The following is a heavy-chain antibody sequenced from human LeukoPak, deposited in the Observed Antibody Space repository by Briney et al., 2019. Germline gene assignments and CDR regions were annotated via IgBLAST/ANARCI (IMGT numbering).Heavy chain of an antibody. J-gene: IGHJ4*02. D-gene: IGHD5-18*01. CDR3: ARNTARALDY. Sequence: GGSLRLSCAASGFTFSGYGMHWVRQAPGKGLEWVAVIWYDGSNKYYADSVKGRFTISRDNSKNTLYLQMNSLRAEDTAMYYCARNTARALDYWGQGTLVTVSS. CDR1: GFTFSGYG. CDR2: IWYDGSNK. V-gene: IGHV3-33*01.